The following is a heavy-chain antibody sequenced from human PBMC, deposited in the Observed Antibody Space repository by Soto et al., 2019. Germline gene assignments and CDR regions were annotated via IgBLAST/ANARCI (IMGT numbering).Heavy chain of an antibody. Sequence: QVHLVQSGAEVKKPGASVKVSCKASGYTFTSYGITWVLQAPGQGLEWMGWISAHNGNTDYAQKLQGRVIVTRDTSPSTAYMELRSLISDDTAVYYCARGRYGDSWGQGALVTVSS. CDR3: ARGRYGDS. V-gene: IGHV1-18*01. D-gene: IGHD1-1*01. CDR1: GYTFTSYG. CDR2: ISAHNGNT. J-gene: IGHJ4*02.